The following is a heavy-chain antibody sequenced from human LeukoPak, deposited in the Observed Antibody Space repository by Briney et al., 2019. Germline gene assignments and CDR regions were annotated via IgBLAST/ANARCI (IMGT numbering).Heavy chain of an antibody. CDR2: IKQDGSEK. Sequence: GGSLRLSCAASGFTFSSYWMSWVRQAPGKGLEWVANIKQDGSEKYYVDSVKGRFTISRDNAKNSLYLQMNSLRAEDTAVYYCARHYSGYDNYYYYMDVWGKGTTVTVSS. J-gene: IGHJ6*03. V-gene: IGHV3-7*01. CDR1: GFTFSSYW. CDR3: ARHYSGYDNYYYYMDV. D-gene: IGHD5-12*01.